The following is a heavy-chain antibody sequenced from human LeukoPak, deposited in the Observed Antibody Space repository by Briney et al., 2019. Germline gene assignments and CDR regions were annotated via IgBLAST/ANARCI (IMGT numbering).Heavy chain of an antibody. Sequence: GASVTVSCKTSGYTFTNYAMNWVRQAPGQGLEWMGWINPKSGGTNSAQKFQGRVTMTTDTSISTAYMEMSRLRSGDTAVYYCAVLRIGYYNDVFDIWGHGTMVTVSS. CDR2: INPKSGGT. CDR1: GYTFTNYA. V-gene: IGHV1-2*02. CDR3: AVLRIGYYNDVFDI. D-gene: IGHD2-8*01. J-gene: IGHJ3*02.